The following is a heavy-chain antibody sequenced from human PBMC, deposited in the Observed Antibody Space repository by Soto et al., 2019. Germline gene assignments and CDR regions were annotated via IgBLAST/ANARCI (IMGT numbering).Heavy chain of an antibody. J-gene: IGHJ6*02. Sequence: GGSLRLSYAASGFTFNNYGMHWVRQAPGKGRGGVAQILYDGGRNYYADSVKGRLTISRDNSKNTLYLQMNSLTAEDTAVYFCAKSRDGYNFYFYYGMDVWGQGTAVTVSS. CDR2: ILYDGGRN. V-gene: IGHV3-30*02. CDR1: GFTFNNYG. D-gene: IGHD5-12*01. CDR3: AKSRDGYNFYFYYGMDV.